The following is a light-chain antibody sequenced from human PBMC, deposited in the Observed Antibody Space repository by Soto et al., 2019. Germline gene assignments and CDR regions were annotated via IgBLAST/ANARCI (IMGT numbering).Light chain of an antibody. CDR2: KAS. CDR3: QQYNSQWT. Sequence: IQMTQSPSPLSSSVGDRVTTPCRASQIISSWVAWYQKKARRAHKLLIYKASSLESGVPSRFSGSGSGTEFTLTISSLQPDDFATYYCQQYNSQWTFGQGTKVDIK. J-gene: IGKJ1*01. CDR1: QIISSW. V-gene: IGKV1-5*03.